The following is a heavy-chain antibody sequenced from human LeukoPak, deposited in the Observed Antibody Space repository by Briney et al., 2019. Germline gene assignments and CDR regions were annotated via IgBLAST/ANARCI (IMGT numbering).Heavy chain of an antibody. V-gene: IGHV3-21*01. CDR2: ISSSSSYI. D-gene: IGHD2-2*01. CDR3: ARDSLGYCSSTSCYCGG. J-gene: IGHJ4*02. Sequence: GGSLRLSCAASGFTFSSYSMNWVRQAPGKGLEWVSSISSSSSYIYYADSVKGRFTISRDDAKNSLYLQMNSLRAEDTAVYYCARDSLGYCSSTSCYCGGWGQGTLVTVSS. CDR1: GFTFSSYS.